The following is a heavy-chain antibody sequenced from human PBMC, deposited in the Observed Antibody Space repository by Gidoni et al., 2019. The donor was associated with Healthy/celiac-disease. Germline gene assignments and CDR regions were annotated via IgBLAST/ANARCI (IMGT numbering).Heavy chain of an antibody. CDR2: IYTSGST. CDR1: GGSISSYY. D-gene: IGHD3-3*01. J-gene: IGHJ6*02. CDR3: ARGIRGGLWSGYYSHYGMDV. V-gene: IGHV4-4*07. Sequence: QVQLQESGPGLVKPSETLSLTCTVSGGSISSYYWSWIRQPAGKGLEWIGRIYTSGSTNYNPSLKSRVTMSVDTSKNQCSLKLSSVTAADTAVYYCARGIRGGLWSGYYSHYGMDVWGQGTTVTVSS.